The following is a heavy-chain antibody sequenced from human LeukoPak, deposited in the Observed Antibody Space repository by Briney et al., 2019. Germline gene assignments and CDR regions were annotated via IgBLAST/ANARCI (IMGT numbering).Heavy chain of an antibody. V-gene: IGHV4-39*07. CDR2: IFYTGST. J-gene: IGHJ6*03. D-gene: IGHD1-26*01. CDR3: ARTGGSFYFYYYMDV. CDR1: GGPIRTTTYY. Sequence: SETLSLTCTVSGGPIRTTTYYWGWIRQPPGKGLEWIGSIFYTGSTYYNPSLKGRVTISVDTSKNQFSLRLTSVTAADTAVYYCARTGGSFYFYYYMDVWGKGTTVTVSS.